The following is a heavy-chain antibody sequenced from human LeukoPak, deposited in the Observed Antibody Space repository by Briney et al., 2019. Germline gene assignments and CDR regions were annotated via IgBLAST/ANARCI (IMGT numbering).Heavy chain of an antibody. CDR1: GFTFSSYE. J-gene: IGHJ4*02. D-gene: IGHD1-26*01. Sequence: PGGSLRLSCAASGFTFSSYEMNWVRQAPGKGLEWVSYISSSSSTIYYADSVKGRFTISRDNAKNSLYLQMNSLRAEDTAVYYCARGGVSGSYTFDYWGQGTLVTVSS. V-gene: IGHV3-48*01. CDR3: ARGGVSGSYTFDY. CDR2: ISSSSSTI.